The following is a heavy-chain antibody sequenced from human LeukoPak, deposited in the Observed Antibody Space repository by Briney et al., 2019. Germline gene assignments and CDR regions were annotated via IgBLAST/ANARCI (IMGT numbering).Heavy chain of an antibody. D-gene: IGHD3-10*01. Sequence: ASVKVSCKASGYTFTSYYMHWVRQAPGQGLEWMGIINPSGGSTSYAQKFQGRVTMTRDTSISTAYMELSRLRSDDTAVYYCARRVGDYYGSGSYSYLDYWGQGTLVTVSS. CDR1: GYTFTSYY. CDR3: ARRVGDYYGSGSYSYLDY. J-gene: IGHJ4*02. V-gene: IGHV1-46*01. CDR2: INPSGGST.